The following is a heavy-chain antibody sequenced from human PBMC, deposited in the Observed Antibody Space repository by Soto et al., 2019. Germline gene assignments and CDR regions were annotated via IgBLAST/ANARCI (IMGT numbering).Heavy chain of an antibody. CDR3: ARPRNMVATITYYYHGMDV. CDR2: IIPIFGTA. Sequence: GASVKVSCKASGATFSSYAISWVRQAPGQGLEWMGGIIPIFGTANYAQKCQGRVTITADESTSTAYMELSSLRSEDTAVYYCARPRNMVATITYYYHGMDVWGQGXTVTVYS. D-gene: IGHD5-12*01. CDR1: GATFSSYA. J-gene: IGHJ6*02. V-gene: IGHV1-69*13.